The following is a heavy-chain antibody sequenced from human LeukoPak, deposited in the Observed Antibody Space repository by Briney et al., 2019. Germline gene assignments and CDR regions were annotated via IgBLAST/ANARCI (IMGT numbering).Heavy chain of an antibody. V-gene: IGHV4-59*08. D-gene: IGHD6-19*01. J-gene: IGHJ5*02. CDR2: IYYSGST. Sequence: PSETLSLTCTVSGGSISSYYWCWIRQPPGKGLEWIGYIYYSGSTNYNPSLKSRVTISVDTSKNQFSMKLSSVTAADTAVYYCAKGAGPPWFDPWGQGTLVTVSS. CDR1: GGSISSYY. CDR3: AKGAGPPWFDP.